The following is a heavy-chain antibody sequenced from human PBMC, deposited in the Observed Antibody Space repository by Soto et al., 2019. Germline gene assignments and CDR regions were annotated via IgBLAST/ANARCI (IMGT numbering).Heavy chain of an antibody. J-gene: IGHJ6*02. V-gene: IGHV3-30*18. Sequence: GGSLRLSCAASGFTFRGYGMHWVRQAPGRGLEWVALVSYDGSIKYYADSVRGRFTISRDNSKNTLYLQMNSLRAEDTAVYYCANSEYSRYKNIDVWGQGTTVTVSS. CDR2: VSYDGSIK. CDR1: GFTFRGYG. D-gene: IGHD5-18*01. CDR3: ANSEYSRYKNIDV.